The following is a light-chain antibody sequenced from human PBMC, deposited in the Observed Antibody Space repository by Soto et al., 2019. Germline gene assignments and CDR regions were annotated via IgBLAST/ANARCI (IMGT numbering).Light chain of an antibody. CDR3: CSFTTSSTYV. J-gene: IGLJ1*01. Sequence: QSALTQPASVSGSPGQSITISCTGTSSDVGGYNYVSWYQQYPGKAPKVMIYDVTNRPSGVPNRFSGSRSGNTASLTISGLQAEDEADYYCCSFTTSSTYVFGTGTKLTVL. V-gene: IGLV2-14*01. CDR2: DVT. CDR1: SSDVGGYNY.